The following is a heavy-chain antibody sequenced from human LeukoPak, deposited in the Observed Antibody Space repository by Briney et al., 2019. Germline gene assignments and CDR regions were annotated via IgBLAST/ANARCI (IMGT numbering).Heavy chain of an antibody. D-gene: IGHD6-13*01. CDR2: IYPGDSDT. CDR1: GYTFTSYW. J-gene: IGHJ5*02. Sequence: GESLKISCKGSGYTFTSYWIGWVRQMPGKGLEWMGIIYPGDSDTRYSPSFQGQVTISADKSISTAYLQWTSLKASDTAMYYCARYSSSNPKYNWFDPWGQGTLVTVDS. CDR3: ARYSSSNPKYNWFDP. V-gene: IGHV5-51*01.